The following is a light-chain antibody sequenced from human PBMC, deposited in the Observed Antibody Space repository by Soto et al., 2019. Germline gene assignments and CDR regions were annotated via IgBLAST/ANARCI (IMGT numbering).Light chain of an antibody. J-gene: IGLJ1*01. V-gene: IGLV1-47*01. CDR1: TSNIGSTF. CDR2: RND. Sequence: QSVLTQPPSASGTPGQTVTISCSGSTSNIGSTFVYWYQHFPGTAPKLLIYRNDKRPSGVPDRFSASKSGTSTPLAISGLRSEDEADYYCQSYDSSLSAYVFGTGTKVTVL. CDR3: QSYDSSLSAYV.